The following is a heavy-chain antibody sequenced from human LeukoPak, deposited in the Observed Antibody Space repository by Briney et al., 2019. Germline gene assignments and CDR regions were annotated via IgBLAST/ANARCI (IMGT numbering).Heavy chain of an antibody. Sequence: PGGSLRLSCAASGFSFPNYWMTWVRQAPGKGLEWVSTINHNGGNTYYADSVKGRFTISRDNSKNTLYLQMNSLRAEDTAVYYCAKVYVWNEYYFDYWGQGTLVTVSS. CDR2: INHNGGNT. D-gene: IGHD1-1*01. V-gene: IGHV3-23*01. CDR1: GFSFPNYW. CDR3: AKVYVWNEYYFDY. J-gene: IGHJ4*02.